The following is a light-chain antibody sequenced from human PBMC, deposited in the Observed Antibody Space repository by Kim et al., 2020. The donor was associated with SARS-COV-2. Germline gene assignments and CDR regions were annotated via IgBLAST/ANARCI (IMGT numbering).Light chain of an antibody. CDR1: DIGSKS. CDR3: QVWDSSSDPVV. Sequence: APGKTARITCGGKDIGSKSVHWYQQKPGQAPVLVVYDDSDRPSGIPERFSGSNSGNTATLTISRVEAGDEADYYCQVWDSSSDPVVFGGGTQLTVL. V-gene: IGLV3-21*03. J-gene: IGLJ2*01. CDR2: DDS.